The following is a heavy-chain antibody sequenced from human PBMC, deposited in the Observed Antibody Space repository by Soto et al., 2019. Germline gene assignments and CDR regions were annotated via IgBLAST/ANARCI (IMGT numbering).Heavy chain of an antibody. J-gene: IGHJ4*02. CDR1: GGSISSSSYY. D-gene: IGHD5-12*01. Sequence: PSETLSLTCTVSGGSISSSSYYWGWIRQPPGKGLEWIGSIYYSGSTYYNPSLKSRVTISVDTAKNQFSLKLSSVTAADTAVYYCARGARRTNFDYWGQGTLVTVSS. CDR2: IYYSGST. V-gene: IGHV4-39*01. CDR3: ARGARRTNFDY.